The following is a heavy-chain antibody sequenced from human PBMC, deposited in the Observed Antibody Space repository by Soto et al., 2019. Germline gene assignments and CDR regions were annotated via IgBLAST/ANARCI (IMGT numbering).Heavy chain of an antibody. V-gene: IGHV4-31*03. CDR3: ARGGWGAAAGVDY. CDR2: IYYSGST. Sequence: QVQLQESGPGLVKPSQTLSLTCTVSGGSISSGGYYWSWIRQHPGKGLEWIGYIYYSGSTYYNPSLKGRVPISVDTSKNQCSLKLSSVTAADTAVYYCARGGWGAAAGVDYWGQGTLVTVSS. CDR1: GGSISSGGYY. J-gene: IGHJ4*02. D-gene: IGHD6-13*01.